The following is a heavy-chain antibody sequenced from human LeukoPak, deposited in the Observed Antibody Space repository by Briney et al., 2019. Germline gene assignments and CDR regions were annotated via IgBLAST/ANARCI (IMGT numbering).Heavy chain of an antibody. J-gene: IGHJ3*01. CDR3: ATTRRYYYASSGPDAFDL. CDR2: INPNSGGT. D-gene: IGHD3-22*01. CDR1: GYPFTGHY. Sequence: ASVKVFCKASGYPFTGHYILWVPQASTQGLECRMWINPNSGGTKYAQKFQGSSIMTRDTSISTAYLEVSRLRSDDTGVYYCATTRRYYYASSGPDAFDLWGQGTMGTVSS. V-gene: IGHV1-2*02.